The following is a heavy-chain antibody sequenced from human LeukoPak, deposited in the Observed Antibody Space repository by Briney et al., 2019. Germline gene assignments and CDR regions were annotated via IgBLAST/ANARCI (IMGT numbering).Heavy chain of an antibody. CDR1: GGSSRSGDYF. V-gene: IGHV4-30-4*01. D-gene: IGHD4-23*01. Sequence: SETLSLTCAVSGGSSRSGDYFWSWIRQPPGKGLEWVGHIHYSGNTYYNPSLKSRVSISVDTSKNQFSLKLSSVTAADTAVYYCARENNDYGGKKAFDYWGQGTLVTVSS. CDR3: ARENNDYGGKKAFDY. CDR2: IHYSGNT. J-gene: IGHJ4*02.